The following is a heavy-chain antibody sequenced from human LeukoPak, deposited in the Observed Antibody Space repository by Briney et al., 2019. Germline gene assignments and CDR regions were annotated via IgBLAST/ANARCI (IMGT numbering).Heavy chain of an antibody. CDR2: IFYTGST. Sequence: PSETLSLTCTVSSGSISSYYWTWIRQPPGKGLEWIGYIFYTGSTNYNPSLKSRVTMSVDTSKNQFSLKLSSVTAADTAVYYCGRGGYSLIDYWGQGTLVTVSS. CDR3: GRGGYSLIDY. CDR1: SGSISSYY. V-gene: IGHV4-59*08. J-gene: IGHJ4*02. D-gene: IGHD5-18*01.